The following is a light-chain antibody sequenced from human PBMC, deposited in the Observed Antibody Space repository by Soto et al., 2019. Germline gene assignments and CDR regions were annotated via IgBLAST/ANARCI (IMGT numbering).Light chain of an antibody. CDR2: GAS. Sequence: EIVMTRSPATLSVSPGERATLSCRASQGIGSTLAWYQQKPGQTPRLLIYGASTRATGVPARFSGSGSGTEFTLTINSLQSEDLAVYYCQRYNNWPLTFGGGTKVEIK. CDR3: QRYNNWPLT. CDR1: QGIGST. V-gene: IGKV3-15*01. J-gene: IGKJ4*01.